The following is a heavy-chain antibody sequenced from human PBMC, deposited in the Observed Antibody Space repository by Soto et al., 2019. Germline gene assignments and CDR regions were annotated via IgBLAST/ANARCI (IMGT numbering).Heavy chain of an antibody. CDR1: GGSISSYY. CDR2: IYSSGST. J-gene: IGHJ4*02. Sequence: SETLSLTCTVSGGSISSYYWIWIRQSPGKGLEWIGYIYSSGSTNYNPSLKSRVTISVDTSKNQFSLKLTSVTAADTAVYYCARDGAVATILLDYWGQGTLVTLSS. D-gene: IGHD5-12*01. V-gene: IGHV4-59*01. CDR3: ARDGAVATILLDY.